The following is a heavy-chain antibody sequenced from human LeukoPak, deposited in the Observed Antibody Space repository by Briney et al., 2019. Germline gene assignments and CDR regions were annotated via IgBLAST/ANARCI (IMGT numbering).Heavy chain of an antibody. CDR1: GGTFSSYA. V-gene: IGHV1-69*13. D-gene: IGHD6-13*01. Sequence: EASVKVSCKASGGTFSSYAISWVRQAPGQGLEWMGGIIPIFGTANYAQKFQGRVTITADESASTAYMELSSLRSEDTAVYYCARAVRSYIGTAAAAHGYWGQGTLVTVSS. CDR2: IIPIFGTA. CDR3: ARAVRSYIGTAAAAHGY. J-gene: IGHJ4*02.